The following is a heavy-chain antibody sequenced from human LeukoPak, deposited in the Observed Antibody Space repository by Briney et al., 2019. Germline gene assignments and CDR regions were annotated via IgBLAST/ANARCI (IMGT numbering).Heavy chain of an antibody. CDR2: ISGNGGST. V-gene: IGHV3-23*01. J-gene: IGHJ5*01. D-gene: IGHD2-21*02. CDR1: GFTFSIYA. CDR3: AKYREVTSIGSGLGS. Sequence: GGSLRLSCAASGFTFSIYAMSWVRQAPGKGLEWVSAISGNGGSTYYADSVKGRFTISRDNSENTLYLQMTRLRAEDTAVYYCAKYREVTSIGSGLGSLGQGTLVTVSS.